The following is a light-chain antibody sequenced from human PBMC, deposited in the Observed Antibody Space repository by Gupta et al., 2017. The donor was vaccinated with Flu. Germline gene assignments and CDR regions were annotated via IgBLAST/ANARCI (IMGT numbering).Light chain of an antibody. CDR1: QSISSY. CDR3: QQSYSTPPWT. V-gene: IGKV1-39*01. J-gene: IGKJ1*01. CDR2: AAS. Sequence: DSVCITCPASQSISSYLNWYQQKPGKAPKLLIYAASSLQSGVPSRFSGSGSGTDLTLTISSLQPEDFATYYCQQSYSTPPWTFGQGTKVEIK.